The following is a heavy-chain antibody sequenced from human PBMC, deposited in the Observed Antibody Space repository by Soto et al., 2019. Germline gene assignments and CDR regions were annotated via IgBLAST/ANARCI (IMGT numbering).Heavy chain of an antibody. Sequence: EVQLLESGGGLVQPGGSLRLSCAASGFTFSSYAMSWVRQAPGKGLEWVSAISGSGGSTYYADSVKGRFTISRDNSKNTLYLQMNSLRAEDTAVYYCAKDWGRYCSSTSCYFDYWGQGTLVTVSS. D-gene: IGHD2-2*01. J-gene: IGHJ4*02. V-gene: IGHV3-23*01. CDR2: ISGSGGST. CDR3: AKDWGRYCSSTSCYFDY. CDR1: GFTFSSYA.